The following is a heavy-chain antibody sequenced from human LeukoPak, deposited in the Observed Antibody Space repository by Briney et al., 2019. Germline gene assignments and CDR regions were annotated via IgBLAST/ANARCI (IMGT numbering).Heavy chain of an antibody. V-gene: IGHV3-21*01. J-gene: IGHJ4*02. CDR2: ISSSSSYI. Sequence: PGGSLRLSCAASGFTFSSYSMNWVRQAPGKGLEWVSSISSSSSYIYYADSVKGRFTISRDNAKNSLYLQMNSLRAEDTAVYYCARVRSGSYSFDYWGQETLVTVSS. CDR3: ARVRSGSYSFDY. D-gene: IGHD1-26*01. CDR1: GFTFSSYS.